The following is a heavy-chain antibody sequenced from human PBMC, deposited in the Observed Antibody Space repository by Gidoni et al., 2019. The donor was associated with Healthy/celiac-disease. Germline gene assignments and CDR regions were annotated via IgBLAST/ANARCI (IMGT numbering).Heavy chain of an antibody. D-gene: IGHD3-22*01. CDR3: AKEANPSYDSSGYYPFDY. CDR1: GFTFDDYT. V-gene: IGHV3-43*01. Sequence: EVQLVESGGVVVQPGGSLRLSCAASGFTFDDYTMHWVRQAPGNGLEWVSLISWDGGSTYYADSVKGRFTISRDNSKNSLYLQMNSLRTEDTALYYCAKEANPSYDSSGYYPFDYWGQGTLVTVSS. J-gene: IGHJ4*02. CDR2: ISWDGGST.